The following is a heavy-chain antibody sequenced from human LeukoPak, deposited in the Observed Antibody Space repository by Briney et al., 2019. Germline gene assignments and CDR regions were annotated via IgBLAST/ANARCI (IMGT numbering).Heavy chain of an antibody. CDR3: AREAKTSNWNSVPYLDY. D-gene: IGHD1-7*01. CDR1: GGTFSSYS. J-gene: IGHJ4*02. Sequence: SVKVSCKASGGTFSSYSFTCVRQAPGQGLEWMGRIIPMFNTANYAQDFQGRVTITADKSTSTAYMELITLRSEDTAAYYCAREAKTSNWNSVPYLDYWGQGTLITVSS. CDR2: IIPMFNTA. V-gene: IGHV1-69*08.